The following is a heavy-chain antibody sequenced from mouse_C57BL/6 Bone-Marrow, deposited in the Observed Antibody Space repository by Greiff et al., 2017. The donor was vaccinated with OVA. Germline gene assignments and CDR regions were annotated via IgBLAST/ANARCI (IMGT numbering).Heavy chain of an antibody. CDR1: GFTFSSYG. CDR2: ISSGGSYT. D-gene: IGHD1-1*01. Sequence: DVQLQESGGDLVKPGGSLKLSCAASGFTFSSYGMSWVRQTPDKRLEWVATISSGGSYTYYPDSVTGRFTISRDNAKNTLYLQMSSLKSEDTAMYYCARHYYGSSYYWGQGTTLTVSS. V-gene: IGHV5-6*01. J-gene: IGHJ2*01. CDR3: ARHYYGSSYY.